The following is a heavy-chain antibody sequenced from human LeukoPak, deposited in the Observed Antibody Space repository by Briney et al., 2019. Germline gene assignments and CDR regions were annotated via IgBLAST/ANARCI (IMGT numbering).Heavy chain of an antibody. Sequence: GGSLRLSCAASGFTVSSNYMSWVRQAPGKGLEWVSVIYSGGSTYYADSVKGRFTISRDNSKNTLYLQMNSLRAEDTAVYYCARGRSSGPFYFDYWGQGTLVTVSS. V-gene: IGHV3-66*01. D-gene: IGHD6-19*01. CDR2: IYSGGST. J-gene: IGHJ4*02. CDR3: ARGRSSGPFYFDY. CDR1: GFTVSSNY.